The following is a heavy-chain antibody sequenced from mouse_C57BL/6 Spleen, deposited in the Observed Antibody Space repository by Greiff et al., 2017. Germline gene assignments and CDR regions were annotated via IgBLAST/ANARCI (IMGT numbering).Heavy chain of an antibody. J-gene: IGHJ1*03. V-gene: IGHV1-55*01. Sequence: VQLQQPGAELVKPGASVKMSCKASGYTFTSYWITWVKQRPGQGLEWIGDIYPGSGSTNYNEKFKSKATLTGDTSSSTAYMQLSSLTSEDSAVYYCARSYYRNGYFDVWGTGTTVTVSS. CDR2: IYPGSGST. CDR3: ARSYYRNGYFDV. CDR1: GYTFTSYW. D-gene: IGHD2-14*01.